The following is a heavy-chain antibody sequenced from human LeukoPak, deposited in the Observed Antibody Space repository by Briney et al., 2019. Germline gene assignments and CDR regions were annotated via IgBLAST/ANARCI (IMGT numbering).Heavy chain of an antibody. V-gene: IGHV5-51*01. CDR2: IYPGDSDT. CDR3: ARHRGSSGWYTLFDY. Sequence: GESLKISCKGSGYSFTSYRIGWVRQMPGKGLEWMGIIYPGDSDTRYSPSFQGQVTISADKSISTAYLQWSSLKASDTAMYCCARHRGSSGWYTLFDYWGQGTLVTVSS. D-gene: IGHD6-19*01. CDR1: GYSFTSYR. J-gene: IGHJ4*02.